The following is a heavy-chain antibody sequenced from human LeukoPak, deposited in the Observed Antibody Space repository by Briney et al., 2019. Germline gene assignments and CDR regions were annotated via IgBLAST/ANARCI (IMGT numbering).Heavy chain of an antibody. J-gene: IGHJ6*02. Sequence: GGSLRLSCATSGFSFNTYSMNWVRQAPGKGLEWVSAISGSGGSTYYADSVKGRFTISRNNSKNTLYLQMNSLRAEDTAVYYCAKDSIAAADPGYYYGMDVWGQGTTVTVSS. CDR3: AKDSIAAADPGYYYGMDV. V-gene: IGHV3-23*01. CDR2: ISGSGGST. D-gene: IGHD6-13*01. CDR1: GFSFNTYS.